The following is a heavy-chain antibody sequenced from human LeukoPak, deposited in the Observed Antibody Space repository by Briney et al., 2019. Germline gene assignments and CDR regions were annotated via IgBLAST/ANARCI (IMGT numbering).Heavy chain of an antibody. D-gene: IGHD3-10*01. CDR1: GGTLPSSGYY. CDR3: ARHRYYYRSGSYYGAPYYMDV. Sequence: SETLSLTCTVSGGTLPSSGYYWGWIRQPPGKGLEWIGEINHSGSTYYNPSLKSRVTISVDTSKNQFSLRLSSVTAADTAVYYCARHRYYYRSGSYYGAPYYMDVWGKGTTVTVSS. V-gene: IGHV4-39*01. CDR2: INHSGST. J-gene: IGHJ6*03.